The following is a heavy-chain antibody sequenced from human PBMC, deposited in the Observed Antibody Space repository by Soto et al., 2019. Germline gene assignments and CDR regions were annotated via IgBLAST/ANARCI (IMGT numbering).Heavy chain of an antibody. J-gene: IGHJ1*01. CDR3: AKDREGENYYYDSSVSFQH. Sequence: GGSLRLSCAASGFTFSSYGMHWVRQAPGKGLEWVAVISYDGSNKYYADSVKGRFTISRDNSKSTLYLQMNSLRAEDTAVYYCAKDREGENYYYDSSVSFQHWGQGTLVTVSS. CDR2: ISYDGSNK. D-gene: IGHD3-22*01. CDR1: GFTFSSYG. V-gene: IGHV3-30*18.